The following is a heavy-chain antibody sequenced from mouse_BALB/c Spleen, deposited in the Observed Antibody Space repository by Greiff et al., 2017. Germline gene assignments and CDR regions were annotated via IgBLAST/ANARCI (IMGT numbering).Heavy chain of an antibody. CDR1: GYTFTSYN. Sequence: LQQPGAELVKPGASVKMSCKASGYTFTSYNMHWVKQTPGQGLEWIGAIYPGNGDTSYNQKFKGKATLTADKSSSTAYMQLSSLTSEDSAVYYCARGWDVWYFDVWGAGTTVTVSS. CDR2: IYPGNGDT. CDR3: ARGWDVWYFDV. V-gene: IGHV1-12*01. J-gene: IGHJ1*01. D-gene: IGHD4-1*01.